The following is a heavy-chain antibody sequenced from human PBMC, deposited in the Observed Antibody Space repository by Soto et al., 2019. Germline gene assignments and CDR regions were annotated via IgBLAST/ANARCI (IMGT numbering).Heavy chain of an antibody. CDR1: GFSLSTSGMR. V-gene: IGHV2-70*04. D-gene: IGHD3-22*01. J-gene: IGHJ4*02. CDR2: IDWDDEK. Sequence: SGPTLVNPTQTLTLTCTFSGFSLSTSGMRVSWIRQPPGKALEWLARIDWDDEKFYSTSLKTRLTISKDTSKNQVVLTMTNMDPVDTATYYCARIGISDYYDSSGFDYWGQGTLVTAPQ. CDR3: ARIGISDYYDSSGFDY.